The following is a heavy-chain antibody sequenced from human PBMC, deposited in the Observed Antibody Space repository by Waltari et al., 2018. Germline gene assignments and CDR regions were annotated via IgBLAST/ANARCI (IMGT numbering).Heavy chain of an antibody. CDR3: ASTTSRYNWNYVAFDI. CDR1: GGSISSSY. V-gene: IGHV4-4*09. CDR2: IYTSGST. D-gene: IGHD1-7*01. Sequence: QVQLQESGPGLVKPSETLSLTCTVSGGSISSSYWNWIRQTPGKGLEWIGYIYTSGSTNYNPSLKSRVTISVDTSKNHFSLKLCSVTAADTAVYYCASTTSRYNWNYVAFDIWGQGTMVTVSS. J-gene: IGHJ3*02.